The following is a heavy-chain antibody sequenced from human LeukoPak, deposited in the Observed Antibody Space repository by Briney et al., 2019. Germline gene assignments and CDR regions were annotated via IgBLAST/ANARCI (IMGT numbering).Heavy chain of an antibody. Sequence: SETLSLTCAVYGGSFSGYYWSWIRQPPGKGLEWIGEINHSGSTNYNPSLKSRVTISVDTSKNQFSLKLSSVTAADTAVYYCARVPSVVVIPYFQHWGQGTLVTVSS. D-gene: IGHD3-22*01. CDR1: GGSFSGYY. CDR2: INHSGST. V-gene: IGHV4-34*01. J-gene: IGHJ1*01. CDR3: ARVPSVVVIPYFQH.